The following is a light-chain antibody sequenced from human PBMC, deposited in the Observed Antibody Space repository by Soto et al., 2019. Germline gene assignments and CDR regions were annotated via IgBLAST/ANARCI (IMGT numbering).Light chain of an antibody. CDR2: GAS. Sequence: TPCPLTLSVSPGARATLACRASQSVSSNLDWYQQKPGKAPRLLIYGASARATVSPARFSGSGAGTEFTLTSSSLHSEGFAEYKCQQYHNCTLSFGRGTKVDIK. V-gene: IGKV3-15*01. CDR1: QSVSSN. CDR3: QQYHNCTLS. J-gene: IGKJ1*01.